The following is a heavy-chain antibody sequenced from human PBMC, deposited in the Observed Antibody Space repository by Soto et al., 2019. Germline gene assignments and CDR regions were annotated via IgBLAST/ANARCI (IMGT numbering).Heavy chain of an antibody. CDR3: ARATEWNARDI. D-gene: IGHD1-1*01. CDR2: IYRGGST. V-gene: IGHV3-53*02. J-gene: IGHJ3*02. Sequence: DVQLVETGGGLIQPGGSLRLSCAASGFSVSSDYMNWVRQDPGKGLEWVSVIYRGGSTYYADSVRGRFTISRDNSENTLFLQMNSLRAEDTAVYYGARATEWNARDILGQGTMVTVSS. CDR1: GFSVSSDY.